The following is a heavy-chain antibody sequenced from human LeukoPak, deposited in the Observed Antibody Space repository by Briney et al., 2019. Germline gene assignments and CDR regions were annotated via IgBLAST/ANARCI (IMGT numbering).Heavy chain of an antibody. CDR1: GFTFSNYA. J-gene: IGHJ4*02. V-gene: IGHV3-7*01. CDR2: IDLDGSET. D-gene: IGHD3-10*01. CDR3: ARDFSGEFDY. Sequence: GGSLRLSCAASGFTFSNYAMNWVRQAPGKGLEWVANIDLDGSETYYVDSVRGRFTVSRDNARNSLSLQMNSLRAEDAAVYYCARDFSGEFDYWGQGTLVTVSS.